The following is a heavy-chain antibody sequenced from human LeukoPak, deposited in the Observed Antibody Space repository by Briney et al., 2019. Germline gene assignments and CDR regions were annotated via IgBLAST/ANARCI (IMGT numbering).Heavy chain of an antibody. CDR3: VRSAFHAGSGNYYDY. D-gene: IGHD3-22*01. V-gene: IGHV3-23*01. CDR1: GFTFSGYA. CDR2: ISSSGGST. Sequence: GGSLRLSCAASGFTFSGYAMNWVRQAPGKGLEWVSTISSSGGSTYYADSVKGRFTISRDNAENTLYLQMNSLRVEDTAVYYCVRSAFHAGSGNYYDYWGQGTLVTVSS. J-gene: IGHJ4*02.